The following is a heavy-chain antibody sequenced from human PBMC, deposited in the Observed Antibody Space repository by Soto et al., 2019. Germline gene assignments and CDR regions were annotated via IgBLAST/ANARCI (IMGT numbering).Heavy chain of an antibody. CDR2: IYATGTT. CDR3: VRDGTKTLRDWFDP. J-gene: IGHJ5*02. Sequence: PSETLSLTCTVSGASISGFYWSWIRKSAGKGLEWIGRIYATGTTDYNPSLKSRVMMSVDTSKKQFSLKLRSVTAADTAIYYCVRDGTKTLRDWFDPWGQGISVTVSS. D-gene: IGHD1-1*01. CDR1: GASISGFY. V-gene: IGHV4-4*07.